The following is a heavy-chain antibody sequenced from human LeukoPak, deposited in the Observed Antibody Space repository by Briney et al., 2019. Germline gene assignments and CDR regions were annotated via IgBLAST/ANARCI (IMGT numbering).Heavy chain of an antibody. D-gene: IGHD1-26*01. CDR1: GYSFTSYW. Sequence: GESLKISCKGSGYSFTSYWIGWLRPLPGKGLDGMGIIHPGDSDTRYSPSFQGQGTISADKAISTAYLQWSSLKASDTAMYYCARRERRIVGASNWGDPWGKGNLVTVSS. CDR3: ARRERRIVGASNWGDP. CDR2: IHPGDSDT. J-gene: IGHJ5*02. V-gene: IGHV5-51*01.